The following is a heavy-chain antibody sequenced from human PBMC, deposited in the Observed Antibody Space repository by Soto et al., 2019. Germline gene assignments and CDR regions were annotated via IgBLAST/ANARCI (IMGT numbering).Heavy chain of an antibody. Sequence: QVPLVQSGAEVKKPGASVKVSCKASGYTFTGYYMHWVRQAPGQGLEWMGWINPNSGGTNYAQKFQGWVTMTRDTSISTAYMELSRLRSDDTAVYYCARDNCSGGSCYSYYYYGMDVWGQGTTVTVSS. CDR3: ARDNCSGGSCYSYYYYGMDV. V-gene: IGHV1-2*04. CDR2: INPNSGGT. CDR1: GYTFTGYY. J-gene: IGHJ6*02. D-gene: IGHD2-15*01.